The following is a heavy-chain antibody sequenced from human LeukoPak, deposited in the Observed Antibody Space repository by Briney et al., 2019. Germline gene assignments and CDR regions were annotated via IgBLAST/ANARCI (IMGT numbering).Heavy chain of an antibody. CDR3: AKDVEMAIIPDFDY. Sequence: GGSLRLSCAASGFTFSSYAMSWVRQAPGKGLEWVSVISGSGGSTYYADSVKGRFTISRDNSKNTLYLQMNSLRAEDTAVYYCAKDVEMAIIPDFDYWGQGTLVTVSS. D-gene: IGHD2-21*01. J-gene: IGHJ4*02. CDR1: GFTFSSYA. V-gene: IGHV3-23*01. CDR2: ISGSGGST.